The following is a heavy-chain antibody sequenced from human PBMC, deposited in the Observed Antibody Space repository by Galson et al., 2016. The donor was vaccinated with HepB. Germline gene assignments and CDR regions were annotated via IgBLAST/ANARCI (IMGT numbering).Heavy chain of an antibody. D-gene: IGHD6-19*01. V-gene: IGHV3-23*01. CDR2: ISGSGLKT. CDR1: GFNFGSYA. CDR3: AKETGQSVAGPFES. Sequence: SLRLSCAGSGFNFGSYAMSWLRQAPGKGLEWVSAISGSGLKTHYADSVQGRFITSRENSMSTVYLQMTSMRDEDTAIYCCAKETGQSVAGPFESWDQGALVTVSS. J-gene: IGHJ4*02.